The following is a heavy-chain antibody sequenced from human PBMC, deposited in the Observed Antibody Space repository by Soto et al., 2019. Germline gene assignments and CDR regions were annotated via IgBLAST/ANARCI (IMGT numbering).Heavy chain of an antibody. CDR1: GGSISSSSYY. J-gene: IGHJ2*01. CDR2: IYYSGST. CDR3: ARREPWAFTYDYGLREQGWYFDL. D-gene: IGHD4-17*01. Sequence: QLQLQESGPGLVKPSETLSLTCTVSGGSISSSSYYWGWIRQPPGKGLEWIGSIYYSGSTYYNPSLKSRVTISVDTSKNQFSLKLSSVTAADTAVYYCARREPWAFTYDYGLREQGWYFDLWGRGTLVTVSS. V-gene: IGHV4-39*01.